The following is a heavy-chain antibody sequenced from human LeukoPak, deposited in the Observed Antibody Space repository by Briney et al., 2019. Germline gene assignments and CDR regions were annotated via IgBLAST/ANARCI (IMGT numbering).Heavy chain of an antibody. CDR3: ARDPYKNKDYTNYGAFDI. V-gene: IGHV3-30*03. CDR2: ISYDGSNK. J-gene: IGHJ3*02. CDR1: GFTFSSYG. Sequence: GRSLRLSCAASGFTFSSYGMHWVRQAPGKGLEWVAVISYDGSNKYYADSVKGRFTISRDNAKRSLYLEMASLRVEDTAVFYCARDPYKNKDYTNYGAFDIWGQGTMVTVSS. D-gene: IGHD4-11*01.